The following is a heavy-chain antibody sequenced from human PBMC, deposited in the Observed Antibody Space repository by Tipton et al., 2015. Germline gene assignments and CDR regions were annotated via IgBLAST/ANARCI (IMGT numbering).Heavy chain of an antibody. V-gene: IGHV4-31*03. Sequence: TLSLTCTVSGASVKNLNYYWTWIRHLPGKGLEWIGDISRSGSTDYNPSLQSRLTISLDTSKSQFSLQLSSMTAADTAVYYCARASGGYYYYDMHVWGQGTTVTVSS. J-gene: IGHJ6*02. CDR1: GASVKNLNYY. CDR2: ISRSGST. D-gene: IGHD5-12*01. CDR3: ARASGGYYYYDMHV.